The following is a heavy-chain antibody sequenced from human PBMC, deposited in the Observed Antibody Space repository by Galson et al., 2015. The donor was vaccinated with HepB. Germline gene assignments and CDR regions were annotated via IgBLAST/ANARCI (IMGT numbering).Heavy chain of an antibody. CDR1: GYTFTSYA. CDR3: ARDTPYYYDSSGPYALDY. Sequence: SVKVSCKASGYTFTSYAMHWVRQAPGQRLEWMGWINAGNGNTKYSQKFQGRVTITRDTSASTAYMELSSLRSEDTAVYYCARDTPYYYDSSGPYALDYWGQGTLVTVSS. CDR2: INAGNGNT. D-gene: IGHD3-22*01. J-gene: IGHJ4*02. V-gene: IGHV1-3*01.